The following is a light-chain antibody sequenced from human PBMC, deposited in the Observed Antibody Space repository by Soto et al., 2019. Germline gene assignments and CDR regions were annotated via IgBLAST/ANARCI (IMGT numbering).Light chain of an antibody. CDR2: GAS. V-gene: IGKV3-15*01. CDR1: QSVSST. Sequence: EIVMTQPPATLSVSPGGRATLSCRASQSVSSTLAWYQQKPGQAPRLLIYGASTRATGFPARFSGSGSGTEFTLTISSLQSEDFAVYYCQQYKDWPLTFGGGTRVEIK. CDR3: QQYKDWPLT. J-gene: IGKJ4*01.